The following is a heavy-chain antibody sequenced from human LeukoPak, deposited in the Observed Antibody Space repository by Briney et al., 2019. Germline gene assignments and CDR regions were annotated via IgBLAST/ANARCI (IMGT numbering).Heavy chain of an antibody. J-gene: IGHJ4*02. CDR2: IYSGGST. Sequence: GGSLRLSCAASGFTVSSTYMSWVRQAPGKGLEWVSVIYSGGSTYYADSVKGRFTISRDKSKNTLYLQMNSLRAEDTAVYYCARDPSSSWYGGYFDHWGQGTLVTVSS. D-gene: IGHD6-13*01. CDR3: ARDPSSSWYGGYFDH. V-gene: IGHV3-66*01. CDR1: GFTVSSTY.